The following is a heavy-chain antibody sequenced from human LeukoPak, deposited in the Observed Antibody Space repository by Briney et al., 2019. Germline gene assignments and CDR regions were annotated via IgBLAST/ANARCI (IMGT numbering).Heavy chain of an antibody. CDR3: ARQFHSGYDN. CDR2: INVGNGNT. D-gene: IGHD5-12*01. J-gene: IGHJ4*02. V-gene: IGHV1-3*01. CDR1: GYTFTDYA. Sequence: ASVNVSCKASGYTFTDYAMHWVRQAPGQRLEWMGWINVGNGNTKYSQKFQGRVTITRDTSASAAYMELSSLRSEDTAVYYCARQFHSGYDNWGQGTLVTVSS.